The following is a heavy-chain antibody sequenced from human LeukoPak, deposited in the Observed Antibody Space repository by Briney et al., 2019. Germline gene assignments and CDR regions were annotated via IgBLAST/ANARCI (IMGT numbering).Heavy chain of an antibody. CDR2: IYTSATT. J-gene: IGHJ5*02. D-gene: IGHD3-10*01. V-gene: IGHV4-61*02. Sequence: SETLSLTCTVSGGSISSGSYYWSWIRQPAGKGLESIARIYTSATTNYNPSLKSRVTISVDTSKNQFSLKLSSVTAADTAMYYCAREVTLYGSGSPSWFDPWGQGTLVTVSS. CDR1: GGSISSGSYY. CDR3: AREVTLYGSGSPSWFDP.